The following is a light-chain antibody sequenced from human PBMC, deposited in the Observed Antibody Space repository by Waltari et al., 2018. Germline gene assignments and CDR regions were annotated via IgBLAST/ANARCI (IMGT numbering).Light chain of an antibody. CDR1: TGAVTSGFY. J-gene: IGLJ2*01. Sequence: QTVVTQEPSVTVSPGGTVTLTCASRTGAVTSGFYPNWFQRKPGQAPRALIYSINQRHSWTPARFSGSLLGGKAALTLSGVQPEDEAVYYCLLYYGALDWIFGGGTNLTVL. CDR3: LLYYGALDWI. CDR2: SIN. V-gene: IGLV7-43*01.